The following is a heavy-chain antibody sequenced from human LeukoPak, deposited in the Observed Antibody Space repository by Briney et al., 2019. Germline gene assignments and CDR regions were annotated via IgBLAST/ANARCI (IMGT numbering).Heavy chain of an antibody. CDR3: ARDAYCSSTSCYPRRIAAAGPYNWFDP. CDR2: INTNTGNP. D-gene: IGHD2-2*01. V-gene: IGHV7-4-1*02. Sequence: ASVKVSCKASGYTFTSNYIHWVRQAPGQGLEWMGWINTNTGNPTYAQGFTGRFVFSLDTSVSTAYLQISSLKAEDTAVYYCARDAYCSSTSCYPRRIAAAGPYNWFDPWGQGTLVTVSS. CDR1: GYTFTSNY. J-gene: IGHJ5*02.